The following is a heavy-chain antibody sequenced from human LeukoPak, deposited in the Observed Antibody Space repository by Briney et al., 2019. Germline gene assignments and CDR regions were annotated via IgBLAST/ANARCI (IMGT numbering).Heavy chain of an antibody. CDR2: INTNTGNP. V-gene: IGHV7-4-1*02. J-gene: IGHJ4*02. Sequence: GSSVKVSCKASGGIFNTNAISWVRQAPGQGLEWMGWINTNTGNPTNAQGFTGRFVFSLDTSVRTAYLQISSLKTEDTAVYYCARSNNDGDYLGVGFDYWGQGTLVTVSS. CDR1: GGIFNTNA. D-gene: IGHD4-17*01. CDR3: ARSNNDGDYLGVGFDY.